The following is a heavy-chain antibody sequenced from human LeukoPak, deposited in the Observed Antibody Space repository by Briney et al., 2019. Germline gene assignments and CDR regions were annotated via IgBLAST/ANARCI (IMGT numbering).Heavy chain of an antibody. CDR3: ARDPRGPEGWFDY. CDR1: GGSISSGGYY. V-gene: IGHV4-30-2*01. CDR2: ICHSGST. J-gene: IGHJ4*02. D-gene: IGHD2-15*01. Sequence: PSETLSLTCAVSGGSISSGGYYWSWIRQPPGKGLEWIGYICHSGSTYYNPSLKSRVTISVDRSKNQFSLKLSSVTAADTAVYYCARDPRGPEGWFDYWGQGTLVTVSS.